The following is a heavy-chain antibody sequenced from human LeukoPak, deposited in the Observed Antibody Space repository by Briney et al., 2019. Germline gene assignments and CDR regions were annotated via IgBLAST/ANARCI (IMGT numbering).Heavy chain of an antibody. CDR3: AKRGSGSTGFDY. D-gene: IGHD6-13*01. V-gene: IGHV3-23*01. J-gene: IGHJ4*02. CDR2: ISDNGDIT. Sequence: PGGSLRLSCAASGFTFSNYAMTWVRQAPGKGLEWVSGISDNGDITYYADSVKGRFTISRDNSKNTLPLQMNSLRAEDTAVYYCAKRGSGSTGFDYWGQGTLVTASS. CDR1: GFTFSNYA.